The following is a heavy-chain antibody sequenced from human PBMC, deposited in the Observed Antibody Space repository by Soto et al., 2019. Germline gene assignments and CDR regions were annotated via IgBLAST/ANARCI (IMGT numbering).Heavy chain of an antibody. V-gene: IGHV4-34*01. J-gene: IGHJ4*02. D-gene: IGHD2-2*01. CDR3: ARQYFSSTRCFFDF. CDR1: GGSFSDYH. CDR2: INHSGST. Sequence: SETLSLTCAVYGGSFSDYHWSWIRQPPGKGLEWIGEINHSGSTNYNPSLKSRVTISVDTSKNQFSLRLSSVAAADTAVYYCARQYFSSTRCFFDFWGQGALVTVSS.